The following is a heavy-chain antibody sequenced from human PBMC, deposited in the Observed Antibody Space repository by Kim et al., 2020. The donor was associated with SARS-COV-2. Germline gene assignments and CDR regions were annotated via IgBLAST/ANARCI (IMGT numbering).Heavy chain of an antibody. CDR2: RWYDGSNK. J-gene: IGHJ6*04. D-gene: IGHD6-6*01. CDR1: GFTFSSYG. V-gene: IGHV3-33*06. Sequence: GGSLRLSCAASGFTFSSYGMHWVRQAPGKGLEWVAVRWYDGSNKYYADSVKGRFNLTRDNSTNTLYLQMNSPRAADTAGYYCAKGIAARTGEMDVWGKGTTVTVSS. CDR3: AKGIAARTGEMDV.